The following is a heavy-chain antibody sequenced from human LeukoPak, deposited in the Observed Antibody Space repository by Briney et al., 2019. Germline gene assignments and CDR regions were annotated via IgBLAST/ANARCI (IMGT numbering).Heavy chain of an antibody. J-gene: IGHJ4*02. CDR3: ARRGGSGRAFDY. D-gene: IGHD1-26*01. V-gene: IGHV4-39*01. Sequence: SETLSLTCSVSGASISGGTYYWGWLRRPPGKGLEWIGSIYYTGSTYDNPSLKSRVTISVDTSKNQFSLKLSSVTAADTAVYYCARRGGSGRAFDYWGQGTLVTVSS. CDR2: IYYTGST. CDR1: GASISGGTYY.